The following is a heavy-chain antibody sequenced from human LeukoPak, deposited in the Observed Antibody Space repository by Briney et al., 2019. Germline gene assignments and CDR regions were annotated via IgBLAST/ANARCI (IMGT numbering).Heavy chain of an antibody. J-gene: IGHJ4*02. CDR3: ARDRHFPYYFDY. Sequence: SQTLSLTCAISGDSLSSNNAAWNWIRQSPSRGLQWLGRTYFRSKWYTGYAVSLKSRITINPDASKNQFSLQLNSVTPEDTAVYYCARDRHFPYYFDYWGQGTLVTVSS. CDR2: TYFRSKWYT. V-gene: IGHV6-1*01. D-gene: IGHD2/OR15-2a*01. CDR1: GDSLSSNNAA.